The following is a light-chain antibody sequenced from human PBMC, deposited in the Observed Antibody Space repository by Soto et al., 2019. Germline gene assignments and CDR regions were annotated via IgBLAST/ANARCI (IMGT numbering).Light chain of an antibody. CDR2: DVS. CDR1: SSDIGDYKY. CDR3: SSDTSTNFVI. Sequence: QSALTQPASVSGSPGQSITISCTGSSSDIGDYKYVSWYKHHPGKAPKLMIYDVSNRPSGVSNRFSGSKSGNTASLTISGLQAEDEADYYCSSDTSTNFVIFGGGTKLTVL. V-gene: IGLV2-14*03. J-gene: IGLJ2*01.